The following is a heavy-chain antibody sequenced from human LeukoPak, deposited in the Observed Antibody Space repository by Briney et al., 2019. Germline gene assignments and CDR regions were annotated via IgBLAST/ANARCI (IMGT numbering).Heavy chain of an antibody. CDR2: INHSGST. CDR3: ASLYGSGSPAKDY. V-gene: IGHV4-34*01. CDR1: GGSFSGYY. D-gene: IGHD3-10*01. J-gene: IGHJ4*02. Sequence: SETLSLTCAVYGGSFSGYYWSWIRQPPGKGLEWIGEINHSGSTNYNPSLKSRVTISVDTSKNQFSLKLSSVTAADTAVYYCASLYGSGSPAKDYWGQGTLVTVSS.